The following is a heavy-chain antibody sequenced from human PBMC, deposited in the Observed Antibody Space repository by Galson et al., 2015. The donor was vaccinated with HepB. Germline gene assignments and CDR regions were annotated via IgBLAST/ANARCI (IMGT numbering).Heavy chain of an antibody. CDR2: VNHGGTT. Sequence: ETLSLTCVVSGGSLGGHYWSWIRQSPGKGLQWLGEVNHGGTTKYNPSLQSRITVSIDTPKNLFSLTWKSVTAADTALYYCARSRSGMYRLIYFDSWGQATLVTVS. CDR3: ARSRSGMYRLIYFDS. D-gene: IGHD1-26*01. CDR1: GGSLGGHY. V-gene: IGHV4-34*01. J-gene: IGHJ4*02.